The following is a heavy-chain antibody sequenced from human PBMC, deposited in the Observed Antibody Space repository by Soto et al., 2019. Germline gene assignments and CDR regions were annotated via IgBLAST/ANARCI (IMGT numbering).Heavy chain of an antibody. V-gene: IGHV3-23*01. J-gene: IGHJ3*01. Sequence: GGSLRLSCAASGFTFSSHAMSVVRQAPGEGLEWVSAISGSGGSTYYADSVRGEFTISRDNSKNTLYLKMNSLRAEDTAVYYCARTMRVSEFRGAFDLWGQGSMVTV. CDR1: GFTFSSHA. CDR2: ISGSGGST. CDR3: ARTMRVSEFRGAFDL. D-gene: IGHD3-10*01.